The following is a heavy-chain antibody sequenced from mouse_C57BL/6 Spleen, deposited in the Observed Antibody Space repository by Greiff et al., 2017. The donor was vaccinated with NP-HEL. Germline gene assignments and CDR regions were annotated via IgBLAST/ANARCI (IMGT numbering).Heavy chain of an antibody. J-gene: IGHJ3*01. D-gene: IGHD2-4*01. CDR2: IDPENGDT. CDR3: TSYDYGGGRFAY. CDR1: GFNIKDDY. V-gene: IGHV14-4*01. Sequence: EVQLQQSGAELVRPGASVKLSCTASGFNIKDDYMHWVKQRPEQGLEWIGWIDPENGDTEYASKFQGKATITADTSSNTAYLQLSSLTSEDTAVYYCTSYDYGGGRFAYWGQGTLVTVSA.